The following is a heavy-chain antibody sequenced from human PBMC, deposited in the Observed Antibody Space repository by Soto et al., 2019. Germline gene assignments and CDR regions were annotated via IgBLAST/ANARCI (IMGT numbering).Heavy chain of an antibody. Sequence: SETLSLTCTVSGGSISSSSYYWGWIRQPPGKGLEWIGEIYHSGSTNYNPSLKSRVTISVDKSKNQFSLKLSSVTAADTAVYYCACLPATSDFDYWGQGTLVTVSS. CDR2: IYHSGST. D-gene: IGHD2-2*01. J-gene: IGHJ4*02. CDR3: ACLPATSDFDY. CDR1: GGSISSSSYY. V-gene: IGHV4-39*07.